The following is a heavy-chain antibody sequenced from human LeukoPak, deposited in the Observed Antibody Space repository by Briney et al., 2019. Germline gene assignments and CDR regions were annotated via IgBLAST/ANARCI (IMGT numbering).Heavy chain of an antibody. CDR2: FEPEDGET. Sequence: ASVKVSCKVSGYTLIELSMYWVRQAPGKRLERGGGFEPEDGETIYAQKFQDRVTMTEDTSTHTAYMELSSLRSEDTAVYYCATLMGIAEAHDAFDIWGQGTMVTVSS. J-gene: IGHJ3*02. V-gene: IGHV1-24*01. CDR3: ATLMGIAEAHDAFDI. CDR1: GYTLIELS. D-gene: IGHD6-19*01.